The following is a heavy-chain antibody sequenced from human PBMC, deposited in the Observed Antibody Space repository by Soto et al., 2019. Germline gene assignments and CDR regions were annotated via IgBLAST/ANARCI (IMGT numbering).Heavy chain of an antibody. D-gene: IGHD3-3*01. CDR2: INAYNGNT. CDR3: ARENTIYDFWSGYYTGYFAY. J-gene: IGHJ4*02. Sequence: ASVKVSCKASGYTFTSYGISWVRQAPGQGLEWMGWINAYNGNTNYAQKLQGRVTMTTDTSTSTAYMELRSLRSDDTAVYYCARENTIYDFWSGYYTGYFAYWGQGTLVTVSS. V-gene: IGHV1-18*01. CDR1: GYTFTSYG.